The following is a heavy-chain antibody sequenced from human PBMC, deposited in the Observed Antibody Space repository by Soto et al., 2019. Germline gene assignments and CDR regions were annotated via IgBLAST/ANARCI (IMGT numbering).Heavy chain of an antibody. CDR3: ARNSGGCCDY. J-gene: IGHJ4*02. Sequence: EVQVVESGGGLIQPGGSLRLSCAASGFTFSDHYMDWVRQAPGKGLEWVGRTRNKANSYTTEYAASVKGRFTISRDDSKNSLYVQMNSLKTEDTAVYYCARNSGGCCDYWGQGTLVTVSS. CDR1: GFTFSDHY. CDR2: TRNKANSYTT. D-gene: IGHD6-19*01. V-gene: IGHV3-72*01.